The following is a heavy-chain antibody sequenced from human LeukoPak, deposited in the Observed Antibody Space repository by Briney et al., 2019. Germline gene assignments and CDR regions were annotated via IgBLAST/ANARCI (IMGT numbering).Heavy chain of an antibody. CDR2: IIPILGIA. CDR3: ARGDTAMLP. J-gene: IGHJ4*02. D-gene: IGHD5-18*01. CDR1: GGTFSSYA. Sequence: GASVKVSCKASGGTFSSYAISWVRQAPGQGLEWMGRIIPILGIANYAQKFQGRGTITADKSTSTAYMELSSLRAEDTAVYYCARGDTAMLPWGQGTLVTVSS. V-gene: IGHV1-69*04.